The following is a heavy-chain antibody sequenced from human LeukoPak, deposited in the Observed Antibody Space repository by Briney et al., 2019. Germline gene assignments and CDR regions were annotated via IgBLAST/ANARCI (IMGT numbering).Heavy chain of an antibody. D-gene: IGHD3-22*01. CDR2: IRTKVDSYAT. CDR1: GFIFSDFA. V-gene: IGHV3-73*01. CDR3: ARPSSGFHF. Sequence: GSLKLSCAASGFIFSDFAMHWVRQASGKGLEWVGRIRTKVDSYATTYAASVKGRFTVSRDDSKNTAYLEMNSLKSEDTAVYYCARPSSGFHFWGQGTLVTVSS. J-gene: IGHJ4*02.